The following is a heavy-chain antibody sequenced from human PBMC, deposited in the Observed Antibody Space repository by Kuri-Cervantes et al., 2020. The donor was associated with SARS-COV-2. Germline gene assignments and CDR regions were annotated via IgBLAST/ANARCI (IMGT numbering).Heavy chain of an antibody. J-gene: IGHJ4*02. V-gene: IGHV4-39*01. CDR3: ARLVPYYDFWSGSYYFDY. CDR2: IYYSGST. D-gene: IGHD3-3*01. CDR1: GGSISSSSYY. Sequence: ESLKISCTVSGGSISSSSYYWGWIRQPPGKGLEWIGSIYYSGSTYYNPSLKSRVTISVDTSKNQFSLKLSSVTAADTAVYYCARLVPYYDFWSGSYYFDYWGQGTLVPSPQ.